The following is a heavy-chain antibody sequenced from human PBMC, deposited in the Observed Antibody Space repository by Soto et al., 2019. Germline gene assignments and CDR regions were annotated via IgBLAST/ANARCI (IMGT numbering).Heavy chain of an antibody. J-gene: IGHJ4*02. CDR3: ARRRAVLDY. Sequence: WTWIRQPPGKGLEWIGCISDTGSTNYNPSLKSRVTISVDTSKNHFSLKLSSVTPADTAVYDCARRRAVLDYWGQGNLVTVFS. CDR2: ISDTGST. V-gene: IGHV4-61*03. D-gene: IGHD6-6*01.